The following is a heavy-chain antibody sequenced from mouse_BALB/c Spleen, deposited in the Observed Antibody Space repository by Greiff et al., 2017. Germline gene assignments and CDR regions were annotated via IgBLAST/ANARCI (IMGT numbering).Heavy chain of an antibody. Sequence: QVHVKQSGAELARPGASVKMSCKASGYTFTSYTMHWVKQRPGQGLEWIGYINPSSGYTNYNQKFKDKATLTADKSSSTAYMQLSSLTSEDSAVYYCARDDYRYEPYYAMDYWGQGTSVTVSS. J-gene: IGHJ4*01. CDR2: INPSSGYT. D-gene: IGHD2-14*01. CDR3: ARDDYRYEPYYAMDY. V-gene: IGHV1-4*01. CDR1: GYTFTSYT.